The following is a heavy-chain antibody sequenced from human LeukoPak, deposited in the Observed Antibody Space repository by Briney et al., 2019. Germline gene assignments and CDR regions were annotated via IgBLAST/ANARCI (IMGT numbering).Heavy chain of an antibody. CDR3: AKDDYYDTSGYRD. CDR1: GFTYDDYA. V-gene: IGHV3-9*01. D-gene: IGHD3-22*01. J-gene: IGHJ4*02. CDR2: ISWNSGSR. Sequence: GRSLRLSCAASGFTYDDYAMHWVRQAPGKGLEWVSGISWNSGSRAYADSVKGRFTISRDNAKNSLLLQMNSLRAEDTAVYYCAKDDYYDTSGYRDWGQGTLVTVSS.